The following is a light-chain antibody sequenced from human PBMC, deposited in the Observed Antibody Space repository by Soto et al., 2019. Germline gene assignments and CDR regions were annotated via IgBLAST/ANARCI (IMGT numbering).Light chain of an antibody. CDR2: EVS. V-gene: IGLV2-14*01. Sequence: QSALTQPASVSGSPGQSITISCTGTSSDIGGFNYVSWYQQHPGKAPRLIIYEVSNRPSGLSNRFSGSKSGNTASLTISGLQAEDESDYYCASYTSSTTWVFGGGTQLTIL. J-gene: IGLJ3*02. CDR3: ASYTSSTTWV. CDR1: SSDIGGFNY.